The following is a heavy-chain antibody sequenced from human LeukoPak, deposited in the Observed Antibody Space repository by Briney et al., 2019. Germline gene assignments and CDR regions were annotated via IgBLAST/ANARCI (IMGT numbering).Heavy chain of an antibody. V-gene: IGHV3-33*08. CDR1: GFTFSSYG. CDR3: ASLKVGAAHDAFDI. J-gene: IGHJ3*02. D-gene: IGHD1-26*01. CDR2: IWYDGSNK. Sequence: GGSLRLSCAASGFTFSSYGMHWVRQAPGKGLEWVAVIWYDGSNKYYADSVKGRFTISRDNSKNTLYLQMNSLRAEDTAVYYCASLKVGAAHDAFDIWGQGTMVTVSS.